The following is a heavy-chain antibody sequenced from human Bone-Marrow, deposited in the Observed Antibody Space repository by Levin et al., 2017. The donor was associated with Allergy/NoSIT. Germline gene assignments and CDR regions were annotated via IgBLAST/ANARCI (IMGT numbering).Heavy chain of an antibody. D-gene: IGHD4-23*01. J-gene: IGHJ4*02. CDR1: GFTFSSYA. CDR3: ARDVGGYGGNLGGYFDY. CDR2: ISYDGSNK. V-gene: IGHV3-30-3*01. Sequence: GGSLRLSCAASGFTFSSYAMHWVRQAPGKGLEWVAVISYDGSNKYYADSVKGRFTISRYNSKNTLYLQMNSLRAEDTAVYSCARDVGGYGGNLGGYFDYWGQGTLVTVSS.